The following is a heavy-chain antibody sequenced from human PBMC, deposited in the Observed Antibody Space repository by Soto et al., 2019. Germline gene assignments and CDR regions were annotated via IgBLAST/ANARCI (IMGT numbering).Heavy chain of an antibody. CDR3: ARDRDYYDTSGYYYYFDH. V-gene: IGHV3-33*01. CDR2: IWYDGSKK. D-gene: IGHD3-22*01. J-gene: IGHJ4*02. CDR1: GFTFSSYG. Sequence: AGGSLRLSCTASGFTFSSYGMHWVRQAPGKGLEWVAVIWYDGSKKYYGDSVKGRFTISRDNSKNTVYLQMNSLRAEDTAEFYCARDRDYYDTSGYYYYFDHWGQGTLVTVSS.